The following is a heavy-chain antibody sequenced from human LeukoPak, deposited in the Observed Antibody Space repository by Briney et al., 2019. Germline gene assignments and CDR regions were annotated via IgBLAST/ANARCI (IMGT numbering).Heavy chain of an antibody. D-gene: IGHD6-13*01. V-gene: IGHV3-21*01. CDR3: AKDLGSSSWYFRRTRDGIFDY. CDR1: GFTFSSYS. J-gene: IGHJ4*02. Sequence: PGGSLRLSCAASGFTFSSYSMNWVRQAPGKGLEWVSSISSSSSYIYYADSVKGRFTISRDDAKNSLYLQMNSLRAEDTAVYYCAKDLGSSSWYFRRTRDGIFDYWGQGNPGHRLL. CDR2: ISSSSSYI.